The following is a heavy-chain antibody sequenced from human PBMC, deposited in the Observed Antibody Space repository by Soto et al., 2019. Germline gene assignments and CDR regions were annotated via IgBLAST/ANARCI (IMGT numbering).Heavy chain of an antibody. D-gene: IGHD5-18*01. V-gene: IGHV3-21*01. CDR3: AREDTAMVTLDY. CDR2: ISSSSSYI. Sequence: EGSLRLSCAASGFTFSSYSMNWVRQAPGKGLEWVSAISSSSSYIYYSDSVKGRFTISRDNAKNSLHLQMNSLRAEDTAVYYCAREDTAMVTLDYWGQGTLVTVSS. J-gene: IGHJ4*02. CDR1: GFTFSSYS.